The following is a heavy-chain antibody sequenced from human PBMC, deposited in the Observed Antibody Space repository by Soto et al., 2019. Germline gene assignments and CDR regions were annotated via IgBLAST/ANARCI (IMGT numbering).Heavy chain of an antibody. CDR3: ARLFEVDSILTGYYFDP. Sequence: QVQLQASGPGLVKPSQTLSLTCSVSGGSISSGDFYWSWIRQHPGRGLEWIGHIYYSGNTYYNPSLKSRITISVDMSTNQFARNLSSVTAADTAVYYCARLFEVDSILTGYYFDPWGQGTLVTVSS. CDR2: IYYSGNT. CDR1: GGSISSGDFY. D-gene: IGHD3-9*01. V-gene: IGHV4-31*03. J-gene: IGHJ5*02.